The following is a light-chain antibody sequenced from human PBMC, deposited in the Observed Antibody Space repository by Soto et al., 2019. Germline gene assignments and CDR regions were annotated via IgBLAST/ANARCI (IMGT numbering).Light chain of an antibody. J-gene: IGKJ1*01. CDR1: QSVSSSY. Sequence: EMVLTQSPGTLSLSPGERATLSCRASQSVSSSYLAWYQQKPGQAPRLLIYGASSRATGIPDRFSGSGSGTDFTLTISRLEPEDFAVYYCQQYGSGWTFGQGTKVEIK. CDR3: QQYGSGWT. CDR2: GAS. V-gene: IGKV3-20*01.